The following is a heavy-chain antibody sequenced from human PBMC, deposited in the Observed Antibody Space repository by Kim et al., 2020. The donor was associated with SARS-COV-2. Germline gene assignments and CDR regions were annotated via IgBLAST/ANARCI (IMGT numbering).Heavy chain of an antibody. CDR3: ARAGYCSSTSCYIRLEHYYYYYGMDV. D-gene: IGHD2-2*02. J-gene: IGHJ6*02. CDR2: INHSGST. CDR1: GGSFSGYY. V-gene: IGHV4-34*01. Sequence: SETLSLTCAVYGGSFSGYYWSWIRQPPGKGLEWIGEINHSGSTNYNPSLKSRVTISVDTSKNQFSLKLSSVTAADTAVYYCARAGYCSSTSCYIRLEHYYYYYGMDVWGQGTTVTVSS.